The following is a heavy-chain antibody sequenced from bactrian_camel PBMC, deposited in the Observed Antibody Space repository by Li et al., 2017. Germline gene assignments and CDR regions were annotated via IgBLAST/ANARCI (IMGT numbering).Heavy chain of an antibody. CDR3: VRDLQGDVGHGY. CDR2: MVVGGVDW. J-gene: IGHJ4*01. V-gene: IGHV3S40*01. Sequence: VQLVESGGGSVQAGGSLRLSCAASGYTYSSYCMGWYRQAPGKGFEWVATMVVGGVDWYYQDSLKGRFTMSSDDAKNTVYLQMNSLRPEDTAVYYCVRDLQGDVGHGYWGQGTQVTVS. D-gene: IGHD2*01. CDR1: GYTYSSYC.